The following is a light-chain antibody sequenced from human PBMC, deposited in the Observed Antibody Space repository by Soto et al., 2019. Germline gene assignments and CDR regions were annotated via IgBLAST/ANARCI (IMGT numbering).Light chain of an antibody. V-gene: IGLV2-8*01. CDR2: EVF. CDR3: SSYAGTNNYV. CDR1: SSDVGDYNY. Sequence: QSVLTQPRSVSGSPGQSVTISCTGTSSDVGDYNYVSWYQQHPDKAPKLMIYEVFKRPSGVPDRFSGSKSGNTASLTVSGLQAEDEADYYCSSYAGTNNYVFGTGTKVTVL. J-gene: IGLJ1*01.